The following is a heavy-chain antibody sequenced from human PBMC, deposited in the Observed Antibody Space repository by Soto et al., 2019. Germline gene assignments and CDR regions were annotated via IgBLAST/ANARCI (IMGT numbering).Heavy chain of an antibody. D-gene: IGHD6-6*01. CDR2: IYSSRHS. CDR1: GGSVGSGDYF. J-gene: IGHJ6*02. V-gene: IGHV4-30-4*01. CDR3: ARRYGQLGPYGMEV. Sequence: QVQLQESGPGLVKPSQTLSLTCTVSGGSVGSGDYFWSWNSQPPGKGLEWIGYIYSSRHSYYLPSLKSRVTISLDTSRNQFSLKLNSMTAADTAVYYCARRYGQLGPYGMEVWGEGTTVTVS.